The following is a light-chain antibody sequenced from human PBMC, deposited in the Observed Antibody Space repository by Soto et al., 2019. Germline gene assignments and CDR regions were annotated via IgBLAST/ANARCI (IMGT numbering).Light chain of an antibody. CDR1: QSVSSSY. V-gene: IGKV3-20*01. CDR2: GAS. J-gene: IGKJ4*01. CDR3: QQYGSSST. Sequence: EIVLTQSPGTLSLSPGERATLSCRASQSVSSSYLAWYQQKPGQAPRLLIYGASSRATGIPDRFSGNGSGTDFTLTISRLEPEDFAVYYCQQYGSSSTFGGGTKVDIK.